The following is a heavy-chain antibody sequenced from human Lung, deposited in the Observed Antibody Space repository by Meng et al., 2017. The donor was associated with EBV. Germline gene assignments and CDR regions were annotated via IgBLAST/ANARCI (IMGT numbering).Heavy chain of an antibody. J-gene: IGHJ2*01. CDR1: GFSFRSYA. CDR3: ARGATSVFDL. Sequence: GRRGGSGGGLVRRGGSLGLPLTGSGFSFRSYAMHWVRQAPGKGLEWVTIIWYDGSKKHYADSVRGRFTISRDNSKNTLHLQMNSLRVEDTAVYYCARGATSVFDLWGRGTLVTVSS. CDR2: IWYDGSKK. V-gene: IGHV3-33*01.